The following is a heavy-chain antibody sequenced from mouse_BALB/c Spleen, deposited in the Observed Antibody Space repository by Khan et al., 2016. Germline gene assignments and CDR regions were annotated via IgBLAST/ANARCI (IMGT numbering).Heavy chain of an antibody. Sequence: QVQLKQSGAELVRPGASVTLSCKASGYTFSDYEMHWVKQTPVHGLEWIGAIDPETGGTAYNQKFTGQATLTAGRSSSTAYMELRSLTSEDSAVYYCTRKGIFYGNYDFDSWGQGTTLTVSS. CDR1: GYTFSDYE. D-gene: IGHD2-1*01. V-gene: IGHV1-15*01. CDR2: IDPETGGT. CDR3: TRKGIFYGNYDFDS. J-gene: IGHJ2*01.